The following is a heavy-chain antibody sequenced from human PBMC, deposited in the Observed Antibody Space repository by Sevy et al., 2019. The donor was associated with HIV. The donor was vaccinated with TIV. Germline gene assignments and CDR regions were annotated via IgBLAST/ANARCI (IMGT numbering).Heavy chain of an antibody. Sequence: ASVKVSCKASGYTFTSYGISWVRQAPGQGLEWMGWISAYNGNKNYAQKLQGRVTMTTDTSTSTAYMELRSLRSDDTAVYYCARESANWGSPYFDYWGQGTLVTVSS. V-gene: IGHV1-18*01. J-gene: IGHJ4*02. CDR2: ISAYNGNK. CDR3: ARESANWGSPYFDY. D-gene: IGHD7-27*01. CDR1: GYTFTSYG.